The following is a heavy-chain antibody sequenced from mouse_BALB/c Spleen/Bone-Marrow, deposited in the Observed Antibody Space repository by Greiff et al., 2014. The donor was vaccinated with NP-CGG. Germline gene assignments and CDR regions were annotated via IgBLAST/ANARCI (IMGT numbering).Heavy chain of an antibody. V-gene: IGHV1S53*02. CDR3: NYYGNTFDY. Sequence: QVQLKESDAELVKPGASVKISCKASCYTFTDHAIHWVKQKPEQGLEWIGYISPGTGSIKYNEKFKDKVTLTADKSSSTAYMQLNSLTSEDSTVYFCNYYGNTFDYWGQGTTLTVSS. D-gene: IGHD1-1*01. CDR2: ISPGTGSI. CDR1: CYTFTDHA. J-gene: IGHJ2*01.